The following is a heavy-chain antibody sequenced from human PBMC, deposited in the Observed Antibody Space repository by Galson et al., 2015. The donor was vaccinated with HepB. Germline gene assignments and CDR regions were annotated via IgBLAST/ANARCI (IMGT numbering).Heavy chain of an antibody. CDR1: GFTFSDFY. CDR3: ARGAITVTSEGYYYFYYMDV. D-gene: IGHD4-17*01. Sequence: SLRLSCAASGFTFSDFYMSWIRQAPGKGLEWVSYISNSGSTISYADPVKGRFTISRDNAKNSLYLQMNSLRAEDTAVYYCARGAITVTSEGYYYFYYMDVWGKGTTVTVSS. V-gene: IGHV3-11*01. CDR2: ISNSGSTI. J-gene: IGHJ6*03.